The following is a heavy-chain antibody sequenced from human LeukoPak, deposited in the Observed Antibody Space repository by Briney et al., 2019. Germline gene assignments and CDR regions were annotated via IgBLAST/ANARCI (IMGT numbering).Heavy chain of an antibody. CDR2: LYYSGSI. CDR1: GGSISSSSYY. V-gene: IGHV4-39*01. D-gene: IGHD3-22*01. J-gene: IGHJ4*02. CDR3: ARQYYDSTGYYYFDY. Sequence: SETLSLTCTVSGGSISSSSYYWGWIRQSPGKGLEWIGSLYYSGSIYYNPSPKSRVSMSADTSKNQFSLKLSSLTAADRADYYCARQYYDSTGYYYFDYWDQGPLVTVSS.